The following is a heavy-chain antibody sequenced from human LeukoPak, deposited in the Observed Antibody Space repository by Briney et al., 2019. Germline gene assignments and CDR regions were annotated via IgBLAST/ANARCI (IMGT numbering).Heavy chain of an antibody. Sequence: SQTLSLTCAISGDSVSSNSAAWNWIRQSPSRGLEWLGRTYYRSKWYNDYAVSVKSRITINPDTSKNQFSLKLSSVTAADTAVYYCARAPPPANWNDRDYYYYYYMDVWGKGTTVTVSS. D-gene: IGHD1-1*01. CDR3: ARAPPPANWNDRDYYYYYYMDV. J-gene: IGHJ6*03. CDR1: GDSVSSNSAA. CDR2: TYYRSKWYN. V-gene: IGHV6-1*01.